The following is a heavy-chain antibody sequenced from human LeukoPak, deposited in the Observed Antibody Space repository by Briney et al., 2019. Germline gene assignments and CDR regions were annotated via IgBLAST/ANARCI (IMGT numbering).Heavy chain of an antibody. V-gene: IGHV1-2*02. CDR1: GYTFTVYY. CDR2: INPNSGGT. Sequence: ASVKVSCKASGYTFTVYYMHWVRQAPGQGLEWMGWINPNSGGTNYAQKFQGRVTMTRDTSISTLYMELSRLISDDTAVYYCARDQQLALDYWGQGTLVTVSS. J-gene: IGHJ4*02. CDR3: ARDQQLALDY. D-gene: IGHD6-13*01.